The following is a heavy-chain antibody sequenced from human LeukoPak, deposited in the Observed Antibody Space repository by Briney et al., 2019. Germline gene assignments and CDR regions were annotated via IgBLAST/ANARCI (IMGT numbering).Heavy chain of an antibody. V-gene: IGHV3-53*01. Sequence: GGSLRLSCAASGFAFSHYGMNWVRQAPGKGLEWVSFIYSGGNTHYSDSVKGRFTISRDNSKNTLYLQMNSLRAEDTAVYYCARRAGEYSHPYDYWGQGTLVTVSS. CDR3: ARRAGEYSHPYDY. CDR2: IYSGGNT. D-gene: IGHD4-17*01. CDR1: GFAFSHYG. J-gene: IGHJ4*02.